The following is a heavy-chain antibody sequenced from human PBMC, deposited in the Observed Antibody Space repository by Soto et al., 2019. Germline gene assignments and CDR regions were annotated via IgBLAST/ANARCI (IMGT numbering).Heavy chain of an antibody. Sequence: SETLSLTCTISGGSISVYYWSWVRQPPGHELEWIGYIYASGSPYYNPSLRSRVTISADTSKNQISLKLTSPTAADTAVYYCARGVASSPPRYWGRGTLVTVSS. CDR1: GGSISVYY. V-gene: IGHV4-59*01. CDR2: IYASGSP. J-gene: IGHJ4*02. D-gene: IGHD2-15*01. CDR3: ARGVASSPPRY.